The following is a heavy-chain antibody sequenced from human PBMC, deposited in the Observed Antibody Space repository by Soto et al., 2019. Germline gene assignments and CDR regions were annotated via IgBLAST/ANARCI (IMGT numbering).Heavy chain of an antibody. D-gene: IGHD3-3*01. CDR2: MNPNSGNT. CDR1: GYTFTSYD. Sequence: GASVKVSCKASGYTFTSYDINWVRQATGQGLEGMGWMNPNSGNTGYAQKFQGRVTMTRNTSIRTAYMELSSLRSEDTAVYYCVRVLLRITIFGVVISPSGMDFWGQGTTVTVSS. J-gene: IGHJ6*02. V-gene: IGHV1-8*01. CDR3: VRVLLRITIFGVVISPSGMDF.